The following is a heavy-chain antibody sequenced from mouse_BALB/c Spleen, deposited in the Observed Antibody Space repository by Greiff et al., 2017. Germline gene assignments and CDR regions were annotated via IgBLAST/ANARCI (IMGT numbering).Heavy chain of an antibody. CDR1: GFTFSSYA. CDR3: ARHRDYFDY. V-gene: IGHV5-6-5*01. Sequence: EVMLVESGGGLVKPGGSLKLSCAASGFTFSSYAMSWVRQTPEKRLEWVASISSGGSTYYPDSVKGRFTISRDNARNILYLQMSSLKSEDTAMYYCARHRDYFDYWGQGTTLTVSS. CDR2: ISSGGST. D-gene: IGHD2-14*01. J-gene: IGHJ2*01.